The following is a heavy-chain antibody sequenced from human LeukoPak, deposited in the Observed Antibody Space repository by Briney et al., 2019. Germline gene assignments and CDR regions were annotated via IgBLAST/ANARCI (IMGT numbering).Heavy chain of an antibody. D-gene: IGHD6-19*01. CDR3: ARAGRIAVAGYYFDY. CDR1: GGSFSSYY. J-gene: IGHJ4*02. CDR2: INHTGST. V-gene: IGHV4-34*01. Sequence: PSETLSLTCAVYGGSFSSYYWSWIRQPPGKGLEWIGEINHTGSTNYNPSLKSRVTISVDTSKNQFSLKQSSVTAADTAVYYCARAGRIAVAGYYFDYWGQGTLVTVSS.